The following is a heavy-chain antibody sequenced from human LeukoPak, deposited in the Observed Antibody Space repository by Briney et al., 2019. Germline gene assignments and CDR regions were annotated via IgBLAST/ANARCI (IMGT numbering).Heavy chain of an antibody. J-gene: IGHJ4*02. V-gene: IGHV4-34*01. CDR1: GGSFSGYY. CDR2: INHSGST. CDR3: ARGQPYPDICSGGSCYPYYFDY. Sequence: PSETLSLTCAVYGGSFSGYYWSWIRQPPGKGLEWIGEINHSGSTNYNPSLKSRVTISVDTSKNQFSLKLSSVTAADTAVYYCARGQPYPDICSGGSCYPYYFDYWGQGTLVTVSS. D-gene: IGHD2-15*01.